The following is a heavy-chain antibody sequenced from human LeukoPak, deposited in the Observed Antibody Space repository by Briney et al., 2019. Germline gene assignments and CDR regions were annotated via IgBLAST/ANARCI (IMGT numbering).Heavy chain of an antibody. D-gene: IGHD6-19*01. V-gene: IGHV1-8*01. Sequence: ASVKVSCKASGHTFTSYDINWVRQATGQGLEWMGWMNPNSGNTGHAQKFQGRVTMTRNTSISTAYMELSSLRSEDTAVYYCARGRAVAGYNWFDPWGQGTLVTVSS. CDR2: MNPNSGNT. J-gene: IGHJ5*02. CDR3: ARGRAVAGYNWFDP. CDR1: GHTFTSYD.